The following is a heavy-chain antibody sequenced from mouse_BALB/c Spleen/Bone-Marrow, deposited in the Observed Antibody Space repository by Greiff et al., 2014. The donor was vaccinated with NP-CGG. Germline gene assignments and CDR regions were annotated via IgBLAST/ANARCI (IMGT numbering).Heavy chain of an antibody. D-gene: IGHD1-1*01. Sequence: LQQSGAEVVKPGASVKVSCKASGYTFTNYWMQWVKQRPGQGLEWIGEIEPSDSYTNYNQDFKGKATLTVDKSSSTVYMQLSSLTSEDSAVHYCARGRTTVVSDYWGQGTSLTVSS. J-gene: IGHJ2*02. CDR2: IEPSDSYT. CDR1: GYTFTNYW. V-gene: IGHV1-69*02. CDR3: ARGRTTVVSDY.